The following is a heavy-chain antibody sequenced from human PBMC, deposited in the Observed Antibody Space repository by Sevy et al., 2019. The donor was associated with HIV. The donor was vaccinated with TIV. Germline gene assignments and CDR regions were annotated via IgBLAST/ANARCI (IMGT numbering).Heavy chain of an antibody. CDR2: IRSKANSYAT. D-gene: IGHD4-4*01. Sequence: GGSLRLSCAASGFTFSGSAMHWVRQASGKGLEWVGRIRSKANSYATAYAASVKGRFTISRDDSKNTAYLQMNSLKTEDTAVYYCTRRGDSNYNYYYYGMDVWGQGTTVTVSS. CDR1: GFTFSGSA. CDR3: TRRGDSNYNYYYYGMDV. V-gene: IGHV3-73*01. J-gene: IGHJ6*02.